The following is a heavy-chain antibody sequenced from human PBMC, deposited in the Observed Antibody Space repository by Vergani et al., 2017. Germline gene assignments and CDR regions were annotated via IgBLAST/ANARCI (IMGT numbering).Heavy chain of an antibody. CDR2: IYYSGST. D-gene: IGHD5-12*01. J-gene: IGHJ5*02. Sequence: QVQLQESGPGLVKPSQTLSLTCTVSGGSISSGGYYWSWIRQHPGKGLEWIGYIYYSGSTYYNPSLKSRVTISVDTSKNQFSLKLSSVTAADTAVYYCAREERGGYSGWERRLGYNWFDPWGQGTLVTVSS. CDR1: GGSISSGGYY. V-gene: IGHV4-31*03. CDR3: AREERGGYSGWERRLGYNWFDP.